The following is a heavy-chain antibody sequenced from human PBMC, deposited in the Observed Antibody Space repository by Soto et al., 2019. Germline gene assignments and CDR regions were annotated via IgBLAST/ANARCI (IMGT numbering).Heavy chain of an antibody. V-gene: IGHV3-7*01. CDR1: GFTFSSFW. Sequence: EVQMVESGGDLVQPGGSLRLSCTVSGFTFSSFWMSWVRQAPGMGLEWVANIKQDGSEKYYVDSVKGRFTISRDNATNSLYLQMNSLRPDDTAVYYCARDPSGAWWWDAFDIWGQGTMVTVSS. D-gene: IGHD2-21*01. CDR3: ARDPSGAWWWDAFDI. J-gene: IGHJ3*02. CDR2: IKQDGSEK.